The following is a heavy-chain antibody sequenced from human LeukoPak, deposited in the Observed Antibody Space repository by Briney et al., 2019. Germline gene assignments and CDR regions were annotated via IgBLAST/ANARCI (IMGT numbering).Heavy chain of an antibody. D-gene: IGHD5-12*01. V-gene: IGHV1-2*02. CDR2: INPNSGGT. CDR3: ARGLSRGGYSGYEIDY. J-gene: IGHJ4*02. CDR1: GYTFTGYY. Sequence: GASVKVSCKASGYTFTGYYMHWVRQAPGQGLEWMGWINPNSGGTNYAQKFQGRVTMTRDTSISTAYVELSRLRSDDTAVYYCARGLSRGGYSGYEIDYWGQGTLVTVSS.